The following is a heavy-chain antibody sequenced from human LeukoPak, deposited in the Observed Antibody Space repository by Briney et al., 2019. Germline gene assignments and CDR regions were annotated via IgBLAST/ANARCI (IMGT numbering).Heavy chain of an antibody. J-gene: IGHJ4*02. Sequence: GGSLRLSCAASGFTFSSYSMNWVRQAPGKGLEWVSSISSSSSYIYYADSVKGRFTISRDNAKNSLYLQMNSLRAEDTAVYYCARDQSGNYPVDFDCWGQGTLVTVSS. CDR2: ISSSSSYI. D-gene: IGHD1-26*01. V-gene: IGHV3-21*01. CDR1: GFTFSSYS. CDR3: ARDQSGNYPVDFDC.